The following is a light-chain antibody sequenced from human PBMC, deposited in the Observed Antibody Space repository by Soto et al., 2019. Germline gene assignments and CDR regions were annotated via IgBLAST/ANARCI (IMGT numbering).Light chain of an antibody. Sequence: IQLTQSPSAPSTTIGDRVTITCRASQGISSYLAWYQQKPGKAPKLLIYAASTLQRGVPSRFSGSGSGTDFTLTISSLQPEDFATYYCQQLNSYPPTFGGGTKVDIK. CDR1: QGISSY. J-gene: IGKJ4*01. CDR2: AAS. V-gene: IGKV1-9*01. CDR3: QQLNSYPPT.